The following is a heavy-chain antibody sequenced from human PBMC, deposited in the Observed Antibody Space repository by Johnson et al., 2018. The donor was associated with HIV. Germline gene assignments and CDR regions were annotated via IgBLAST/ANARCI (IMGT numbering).Heavy chain of an antibody. CDR2: ISGSGGST. J-gene: IGHJ3*02. V-gene: IGHV3-23*04. CDR3: AKDIMWDCGGDCWGAFDI. Sequence: VQLVESGGGVVQPGRSLRLSCAASGFTFSSYTMTWVRQAPWKGLEWVSTISGSGGSTYYIDSVKGRFTISRDSSKNTLYLQMNSLRAEDTAIYYCAKDIMWDCGGDCWGAFDIWGQGTMVTVSS. D-gene: IGHD2-21*02. CDR1: GFTFSSYT.